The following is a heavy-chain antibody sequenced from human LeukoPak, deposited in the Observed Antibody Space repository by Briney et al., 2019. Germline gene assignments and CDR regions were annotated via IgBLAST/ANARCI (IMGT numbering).Heavy chain of an antibody. D-gene: IGHD6-19*01. Sequence: SGPTLVNPTQTLTLTCTFSGFSLSTSGMCLSWIRQPPGKALEWLSRIDWDDDKYYSTSLKTRLIISKDTSKNQVVLTMTNMDPVDTATYYCARTEQWLVRGGFDYWGQGTLVTVSS. CDR1: GFSLSTSGMC. J-gene: IGHJ4*02. V-gene: IGHV2-70*11. CDR3: ARTEQWLVRGGFDY. CDR2: IDWDDDK.